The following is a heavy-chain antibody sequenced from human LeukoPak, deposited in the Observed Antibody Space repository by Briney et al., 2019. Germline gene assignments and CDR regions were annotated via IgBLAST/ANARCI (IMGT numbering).Heavy chain of an antibody. V-gene: IGHV3-33*08. CDR2: IWYDGSNK. J-gene: IGHJ4*02. D-gene: IGHD1-1*01. CDR3: ATYTGTHSGYFDY. CDR1: GFTFSSSG. Sequence: GGSLRLSCAASGFTFSSSGMHWVRQAPGKGLEWVAVIWYDGSNKYYADSVKGRITISRDNSKNTLYLQMNSLRAEDTAVYYCATYTGTHSGYFDYWGQGTLVTVSS.